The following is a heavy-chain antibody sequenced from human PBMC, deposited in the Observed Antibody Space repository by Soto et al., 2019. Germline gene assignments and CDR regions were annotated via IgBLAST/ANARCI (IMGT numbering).Heavy chain of an antibody. CDR3: AKGHWFGELAGRSAEYFQH. CDR2: ISWNSGSI. CDR1: GFTFGTYA. J-gene: IGHJ1*01. Sequence: SLRLSCAASGFTFGTYAMNWVRQAPGKGLEWVSGISWNSGSIGYADSVKGRFTISRDNAKNSLYLQMNSLGAEDTALYYCAKGHWFGELAGRSAEYFQHWGQGTLVTVSS. D-gene: IGHD3-10*01. V-gene: IGHV3-9*01.